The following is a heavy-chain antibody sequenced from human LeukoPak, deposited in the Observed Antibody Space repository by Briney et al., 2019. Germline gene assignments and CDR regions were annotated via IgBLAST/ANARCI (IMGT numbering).Heavy chain of an antibody. J-gene: IGHJ6*02. CDR1: GGSISSGGYY. CDR2: IYHSGST. D-gene: IGHD3-22*01. V-gene: IGHV4-31*03. Sequence: PSETLSLTCTVSGGSISSGGYYWSWIRQYPGKGLEWIGHIYHSGSTYYNPSLKSRVTISLDASKNQFSLKLSSVTAADTAVYYCARERSGSYSYGMDVWGQGTTVTVSS. CDR3: ARERSGSYSYGMDV.